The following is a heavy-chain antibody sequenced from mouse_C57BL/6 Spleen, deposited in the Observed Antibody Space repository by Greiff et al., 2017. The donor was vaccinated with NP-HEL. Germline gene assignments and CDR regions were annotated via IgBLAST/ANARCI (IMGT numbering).Heavy chain of an antibody. D-gene: IGHD2-1*01. Sequence: QVQLQQPGAELVKPGASVKLSCKASGYTFTSYWMQWVKQRPGQGLEWIGEIDPSDSYTNYTQKFKGKATMTVDTSSSTAYMQRSSLTSEDSAVYYCARTGNYYFDYWGQGTTLTVSS. J-gene: IGHJ2*01. V-gene: IGHV1-50*01. CDR1: GYTFTSYW. CDR2: IDPSDSYT. CDR3: ARTGNYYFDY.